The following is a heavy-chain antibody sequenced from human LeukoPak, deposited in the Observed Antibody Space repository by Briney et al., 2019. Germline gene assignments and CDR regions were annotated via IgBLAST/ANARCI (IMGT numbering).Heavy chain of an antibody. Sequence: KHGESLKISCRASGYNFPKSWIGWVRQMPGKGLEWVAIIYPDDSRTNYSPSFQGHVTISVGRSINTAYLQWSSLRASDTAMYYCARPDYFASHDWGQGTLVTVST. CDR2: IYPDDSRT. J-gene: IGHJ4*02. V-gene: IGHV5-51*01. CDR3: ARPDYFASHD. D-gene: IGHD3-10*01. CDR1: GYNFPKSW.